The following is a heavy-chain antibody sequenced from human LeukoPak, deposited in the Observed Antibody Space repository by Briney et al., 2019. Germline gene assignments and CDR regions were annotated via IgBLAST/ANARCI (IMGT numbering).Heavy chain of an antibody. CDR2: ISSSSSYI. J-gene: IGHJ3*02. CDR3: ARVRSGYCSSTSCHAFDI. D-gene: IGHD2-2*01. Sequence: PGGSLRLSCAASGFTFSSYWMSWVRQAPGKGLDWVSSISSSSSYIYYADSVKGRFTVSRDNAKNSLYLQMNSLRAEDTAVYYYARVRSGYCSSTSCHAFDIWGQGTMVTVSS. CDR1: GFTFSSYW. V-gene: IGHV3-21*01.